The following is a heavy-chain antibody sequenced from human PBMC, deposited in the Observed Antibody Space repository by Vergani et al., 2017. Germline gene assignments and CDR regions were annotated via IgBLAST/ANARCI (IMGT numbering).Heavy chain of an antibody. CDR3: ALAESSTSCINXVCITPETGSWFDP. Sequence: QMQLVQSGAEVKKTGSSVKVSCKASGYTFTYRYLHWLRQAPGQALEWMGWITPFNGNTNYAQKFQDRVTITRDRSMSTAYMELSSLRSEDTAMYYCALAESSTSCINXVCITPETGSWFDPWGQGTLVTVSS. V-gene: IGHV1-45*02. CDR2: ITPFNGNT. J-gene: IGHJ5*02. CDR1: GYTFTYRY. D-gene: IGHD2-2*01.